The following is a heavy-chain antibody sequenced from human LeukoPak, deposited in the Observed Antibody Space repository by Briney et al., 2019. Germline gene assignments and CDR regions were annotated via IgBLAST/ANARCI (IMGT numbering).Heavy chain of an antibody. D-gene: IGHD3-16*01. CDR3: ARVLATVMIGPLDV. CDR1: GYTISHYG. V-gene: IGHV1-18*01. CDR2: ISADTTET. Sequence: ASVKVSCKASGYTISHYGLSWVRQAPGQGLEWMGWISADTTETNYAQKFQDRVTLTTDTFTTTTYMDLRSLTSDDTAIYYCARVLATVMIGPLDVWGQGTMVTVSS. J-gene: IGHJ3*01.